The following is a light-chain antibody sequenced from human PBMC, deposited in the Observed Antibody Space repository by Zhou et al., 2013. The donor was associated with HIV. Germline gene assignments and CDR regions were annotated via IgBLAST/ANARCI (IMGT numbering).Light chain of an antibody. CDR2: GAS. Sequence: EIVLTQSPATLSLSPGERATLSCGASQNIKTSLAWYQQKPGQAPRLLIYGASSRATGFPDRFSGSGSETDFTLTISRLEPEDSAVYFCQQYGSSPGGTFGPGTKVDIK. CDR3: QQYGSSPGGT. V-gene: IGKV3-20*01. CDR1: QNIKTS. J-gene: IGKJ3*01.